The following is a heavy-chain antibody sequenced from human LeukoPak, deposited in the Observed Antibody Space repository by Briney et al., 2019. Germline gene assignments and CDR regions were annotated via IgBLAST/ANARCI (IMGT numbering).Heavy chain of an antibody. J-gene: IGHJ4*02. CDR3: AKGESPYYYDSSGYSDYFDY. CDR2: ISAYNGNT. V-gene: IGHV1-18*04. D-gene: IGHD3-22*01. Sequence: ASVKVSCKASGYTFTSYGISWVRQTPGQGLEWMGWISAYNGNTNYAQKLQGRVTMTTDTSTSTAYMELRSPRSDDTAVYYCAKGESPYYYDSSGYSDYFDYWGQGTLVTVSS. CDR1: GYTFTSYG.